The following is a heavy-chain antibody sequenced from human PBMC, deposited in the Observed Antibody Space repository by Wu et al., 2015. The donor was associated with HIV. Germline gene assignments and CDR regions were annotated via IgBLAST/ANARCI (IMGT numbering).Heavy chain of an antibody. J-gene: IGHJ4*02. Sequence: QVQLVQSGAEVKKPGSSVKVSCKASGGTFSSYAISWVRQAPGQGLEWMGRIIPIFGTAIYAQKFQGRVTITADESTSTAYMELSSLRSEDTAVYYCARQRCGGDCYVEAYYFDYWGQGTLVTVSS. CDR3: ARQRCGGDCYVEAYYFDY. CDR2: IIPIFGTA. CDR1: GGTFSSYA. D-gene: IGHD2-21*02. V-gene: IGHV1-69*18.